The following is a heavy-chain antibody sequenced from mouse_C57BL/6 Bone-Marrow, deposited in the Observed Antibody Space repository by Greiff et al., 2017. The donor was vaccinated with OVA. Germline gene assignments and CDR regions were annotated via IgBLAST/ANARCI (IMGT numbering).Heavy chain of an antibody. J-gene: IGHJ2*01. Sequence: QVQLQQPGAELVKPGASVKLSCKASGYTFTSYWMHWVKQRPGQGLEWIGMIHPNSGSTNYNEKFKSKATLTVDKSSSTAYMQLSSLTSEDSAVYYCARRGIYDGYDYFDYWGQGTTLTVSS. CDR2: IHPNSGST. CDR1: GYTFTSYW. CDR3: ARRGIYDGYDYFDY. D-gene: IGHD2-3*01. V-gene: IGHV1-64*01.